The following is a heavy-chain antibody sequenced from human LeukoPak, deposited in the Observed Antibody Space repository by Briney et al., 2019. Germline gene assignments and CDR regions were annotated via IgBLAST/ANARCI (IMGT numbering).Heavy chain of an antibody. CDR1: GLTFSEYA. D-gene: IGHD2-15*01. V-gene: IGHV3-23*01. CDR3: AKESSGGSSDYYFDY. CDR2: ISGSGVST. Sequence: LGGSLRLSCAASGLTFSEYAMSWVRQAPGKGLEWVSGISGSGVSTDHTDSVKGRFTISRDNSKNTMYLQMNSLRAEDTAVYHCAKESSGGSSDYYFDYWGQGTLVTVSS. J-gene: IGHJ4*02.